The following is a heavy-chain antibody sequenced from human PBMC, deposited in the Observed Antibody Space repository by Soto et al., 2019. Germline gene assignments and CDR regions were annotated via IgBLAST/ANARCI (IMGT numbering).Heavy chain of an antibody. J-gene: IGHJ6*03. D-gene: IGHD1-1*01. V-gene: IGHV4-59*01. CDR2: IYYSGST. CDR1: GCSISSYY. Sequence: SETLSLTCTVSGCSISSYYWSWIRQPPGKGLEWIGYIYYSGSTNYNPSLKSRVTISVDTSKNQFSLKLSSVTAADTAVYYCARVTTGTTQYYYYYYYMDVWGKGTTVTVSS. CDR3: ARVTTGTTQYYYYYYYMDV.